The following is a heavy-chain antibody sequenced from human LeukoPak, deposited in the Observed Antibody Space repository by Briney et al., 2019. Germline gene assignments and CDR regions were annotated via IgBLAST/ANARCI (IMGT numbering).Heavy chain of an antibody. V-gene: IGHV1-2*02. Sequence: ASVKVSCKASGYTFTGYHMHWVRQAPGQGLEWMGWINPNSGGTNYAQKFQGRVTMTRDTSISTAYMELSRLRSDDTAVYYCARDLNSGEGDFDYWGQGTLVTVSS. CDR1: GYTFTGYH. D-gene: IGHD2-15*01. J-gene: IGHJ4*02. CDR2: INPNSGGT. CDR3: ARDLNSGEGDFDY.